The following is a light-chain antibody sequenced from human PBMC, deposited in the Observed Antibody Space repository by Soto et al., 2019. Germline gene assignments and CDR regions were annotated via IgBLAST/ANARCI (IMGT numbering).Light chain of an antibody. CDR3: QQYETYSWT. V-gene: IGKV1-5*01. J-gene: IGKJ1*01. CDR2: DAS. Sequence: EILMTQSPVTLSVTPGERAMVYCAASQSVSSNVAWYQRKPGKAPKLLIYDASSLESGVPSRFSGSGSGTEFALTISSLQPADFATYYCQQYETYSWTFGQGTKVDIK. CDR1: QSVSSN.